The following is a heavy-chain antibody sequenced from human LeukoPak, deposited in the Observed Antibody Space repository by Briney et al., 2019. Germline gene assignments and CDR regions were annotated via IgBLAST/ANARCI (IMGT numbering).Heavy chain of an antibody. CDR1: GGSMSAYY. J-gene: IGHJ4*02. CDR2: IYYSGST. Sequence: SGTLSLTCTVSGGSMSAYYWTWFRQPPGKGLEWIGYIYYSGSTNYNPSLRSRVTISVDTSNNQFSLKLTSVTAADTAVYYCATIAGSSSYWGRGTLVTVSS. D-gene: IGHD6-6*01. V-gene: IGHV4-59*08. CDR3: ATIAGSSSY.